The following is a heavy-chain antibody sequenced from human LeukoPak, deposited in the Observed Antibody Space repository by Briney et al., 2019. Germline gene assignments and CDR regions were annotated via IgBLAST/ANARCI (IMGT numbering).Heavy chain of an antibody. CDR1: GFTFRNHG. CDR3: ARDRSTLYFDY. V-gene: IGHV3-33*01. J-gene: IGHJ4*02. CDR2: IWYDGSNQ. D-gene: IGHD1-1*01. Sequence: PGRPLRLSCAASGFTFRNHGMHCLRQVPDKALEGVAVIWYDGSNQNYADSVKGRFTISRDNSKNMLYLQMNSLRDEDTAVYYCARDRSTLYFDYWGQGTLVTVSS.